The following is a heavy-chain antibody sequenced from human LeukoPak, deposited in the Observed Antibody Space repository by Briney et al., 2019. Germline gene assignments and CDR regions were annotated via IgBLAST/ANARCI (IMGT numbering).Heavy chain of an antibody. D-gene: IGHD6-19*01. CDR2: FDPEDGET. Sequence: VASVKVSCKVSGYTLTELSMHWVRQAPGKGLEWMGGFDPEDGETIYAQKFQGRVTMTEDTSTDTAYMELSSLRSEDTAVYYCATGGVGSGWTYYYYMDVWGKGTTVTVSS. CDR3: ATGGVGSGWTYYYYMDV. V-gene: IGHV1-24*01. J-gene: IGHJ6*03. CDR1: GYTLTELS.